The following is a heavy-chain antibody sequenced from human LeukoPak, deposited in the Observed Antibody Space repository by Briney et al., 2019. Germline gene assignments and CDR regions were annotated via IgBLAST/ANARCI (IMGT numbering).Heavy chain of an antibody. CDR3: AKAVAGISYTDY. J-gene: IGHJ4*02. Sequence: GGSLRLSGAASGFTFSSYGMHWVRKAPGKGLEWVAFIRYDGSNKYYADSVKGRFTISRDNSKNTLYLQMNSLRAEDTAVYYCAKAVAGISYTDYWGQGTLVIVSS. CDR2: IRYDGSNK. D-gene: IGHD6-19*01. CDR1: GFTFSSYG. V-gene: IGHV3-30*02.